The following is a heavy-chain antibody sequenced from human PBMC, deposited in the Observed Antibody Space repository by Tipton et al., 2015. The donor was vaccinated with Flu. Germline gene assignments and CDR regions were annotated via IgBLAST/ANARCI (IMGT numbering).Heavy chain of an antibody. J-gene: IGHJ5*02. CDR2: IYSSGST. V-gene: IGHV4-39*02. Sequence: TLSLTCTVSGASISSRSYYWGWSRPPPGKGLEWFGCIYSSGSTYYNPSLKSRVTISLDTSKNHFCLNLTSMTAADTAMYYCAGFGIYPRDWFHPWGQGTLVPVSS. D-gene: IGHD3-10*01. CDR3: AGFGIYPRDWFHP. CDR1: GASISSRSYY.